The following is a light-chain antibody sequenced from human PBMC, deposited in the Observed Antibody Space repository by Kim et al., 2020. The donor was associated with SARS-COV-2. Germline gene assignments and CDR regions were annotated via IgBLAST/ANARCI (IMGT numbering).Light chain of an antibody. Sequence: QSALTHPPSASGSPGESVTISCTGTSSDVGTYDFVSWYQQHPGKAPKLMIYEVSKRPSGVPDRFSGSKSGNTASLTVSGLQAEDEADYYCSSYAGSDNLVFGTGTKVTVL. CDR1: SSDVGTYDF. CDR2: EVS. V-gene: IGLV2-8*01. J-gene: IGLJ1*01. CDR3: SSYAGSDNLV.